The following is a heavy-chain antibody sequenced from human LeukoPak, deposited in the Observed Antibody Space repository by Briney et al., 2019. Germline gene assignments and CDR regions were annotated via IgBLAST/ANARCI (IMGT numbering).Heavy chain of an antibody. CDR2: IFSST. CDR3: ARRAGAYSHPYDY. V-gene: IGHV3-53*01. J-gene: IGHJ4*02. Sequence: GGSLRLSCTVSGFTVSSNSMSWVRQAPGKGLEGVSFIFSSTHYSDSVKGRFTISRDNSKNTLYLQMNSLRAEHTAVYYCARRAGAYSHPYDYWGQGTLVTVSS. CDR1: GFTVSSNS. D-gene: IGHD4/OR15-4a*01.